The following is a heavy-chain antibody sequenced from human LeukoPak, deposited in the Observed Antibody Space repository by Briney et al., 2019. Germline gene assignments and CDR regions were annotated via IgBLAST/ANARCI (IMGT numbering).Heavy chain of an antibody. V-gene: IGHV4-4*07. Sequence: KPSETLSLTCTVSGGSISSYYWSWIRQPAGKGLEWIGRIYTSGSTNYNPSLKSRVTMSVDTSKNQFSLKLSSVTAADTAVYYCARYYYDSSGYYHDYWGQGTLVTVSS. CDR1: GGSISSYY. CDR2: IYTSGST. CDR3: ARYYYDSSGYYHDY. J-gene: IGHJ4*02. D-gene: IGHD3-22*01.